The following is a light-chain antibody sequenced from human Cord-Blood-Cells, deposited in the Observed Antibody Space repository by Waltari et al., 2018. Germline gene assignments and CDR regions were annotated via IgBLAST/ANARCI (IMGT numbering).Light chain of an antibody. V-gene: IGKV4-1*01. CDR1: QSVLYSSNNKTY. Sequence: DIVMTQYPDSLAVSLGERATINCKSSQSVLYSSNNKTYLAWYQQKPGQPPKLLIYWASTRESGVPDRFSGSGSGTDFTLTISSLQAEDVAVYYCQQYYSTPFTFGPGTKVDIK. CDR3: QQYYSTPFT. J-gene: IGKJ3*01. CDR2: WAS.